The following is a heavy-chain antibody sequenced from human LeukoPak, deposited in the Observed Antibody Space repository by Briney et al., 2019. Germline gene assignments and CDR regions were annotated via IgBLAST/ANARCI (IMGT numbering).Heavy chain of an antibody. D-gene: IGHD3-22*01. V-gene: IGHV1-46*01. CDR3: ARRLSSDYAGY. Sequence: GASVKVCCTAAGCTFSSCYIHWVRQPRGQGLEWMGIINPSCGSTTYSQKFQGRVTMTRDTSTSTVYIDLSSLRSEDTAVYYCARRLSSDYAGYWGQGTLVTVSS. CDR2: INPSCGST. J-gene: IGHJ4*02. CDR1: GCTFSSCY.